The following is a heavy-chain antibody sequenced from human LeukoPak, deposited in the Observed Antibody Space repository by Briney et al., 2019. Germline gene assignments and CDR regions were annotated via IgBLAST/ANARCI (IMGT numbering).Heavy chain of an antibody. CDR3: AQSSGWDSLKY. V-gene: IGHV1-2*02. CDR1: GHTFTGYY. J-gene: IGHJ4*02. CDR2: INPNSGGT. Sequence: ASVKVSCKSSGHTFTGYYMHWVRQAPGQGLEWMGWINPNSGGTNHAQKFQGRVSMTRDTSISTAYMELSRLRSDDTAVYYCAQSSGWDSLKYWGQGTLVTVSS. D-gene: IGHD6-19*01.